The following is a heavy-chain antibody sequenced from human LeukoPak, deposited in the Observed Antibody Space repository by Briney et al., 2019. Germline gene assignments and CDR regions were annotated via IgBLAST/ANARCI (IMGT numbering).Heavy chain of an antibody. J-gene: IGHJ3*02. Sequence: ASVKVSCKASGGTFSSYAISWVRQAPGQGLEWMGGIIPIFGTANYAQKFQGRVTITTDESTSTAYMELSSLRSEDTAVYHCARVAGGSKEFDIWGQGTMVTVSS. CDR1: GGTFSSYA. D-gene: IGHD1-26*01. CDR3: ARVAGGSKEFDI. CDR2: IIPIFGTA. V-gene: IGHV1-69*05.